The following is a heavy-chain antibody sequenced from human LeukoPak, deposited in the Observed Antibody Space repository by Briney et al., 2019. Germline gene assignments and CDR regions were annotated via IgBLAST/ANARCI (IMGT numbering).Heavy chain of an antibody. Sequence: ASVKVSCKASGYTFTSYYIHWVRQAPGQGLEWMGIINPSGGSTSYAQKFQGRVTMTRDTSTSTVYMELSSLRSEDTAVYYCARESAHKQQWLVHFCDYWGQGTLVTVSS. D-gene: IGHD6-19*01. CDR1: GYTFTSYY. J-gene: IGHJ4*02. CDR2: INPSGGST. CDR3: ARESAHKQQWLVHFCDY. V-gene: IGHV1-46*01.